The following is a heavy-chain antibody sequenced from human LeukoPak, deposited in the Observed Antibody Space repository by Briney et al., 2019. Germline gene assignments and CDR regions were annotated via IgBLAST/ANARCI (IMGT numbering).Heavy chain of an antibody. D-gene: IGHD6-25*01. Sequence: GGSLRLSCAASGFTFSSYAMSCVRQAPGKGLEWVSAISGSGNSIYYADSVKGRFTISRDNSKNTLYLQMNSLRAEDTAVFYCAKDTTNSFLKRRRYFDYWGQGTLVTVSS. J-gene: IGHJ4*02. CDR2: ISGSGNSI. CDR3: AKDTTNSFLKRRRYFDY. CDR1: GFTFSSYA. V-gene: IGHV3-23*01.